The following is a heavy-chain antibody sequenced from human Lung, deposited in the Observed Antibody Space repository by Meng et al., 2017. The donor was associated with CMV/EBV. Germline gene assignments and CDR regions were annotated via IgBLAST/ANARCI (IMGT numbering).Heavy chain of an antibody. CDR3: AKDDPVFHY. V-gene: IGHV3-30*02. CDR1: GFTFSSYG. Sequence: QVQLVESGGGVVQPGGSLRLSCAASGFTFSSYGMHGVRQAPGKGPEWVAFIRNDESDKYYGDSVKGRFTISRDTSKNTVDLQMNSLRTEDTAVYYCAKDDPVFHYWGQGTLVTVSS. CDR2: IRNDESDK. J-gene: IGHJ4*02.